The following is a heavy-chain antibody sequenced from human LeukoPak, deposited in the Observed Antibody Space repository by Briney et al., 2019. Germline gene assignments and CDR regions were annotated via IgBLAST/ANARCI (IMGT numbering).Heavy chain of an antibody. D-gene: IGHD1-1*01. Sequence: PSETLSLTCAVYGGSFSGYYWSWIRQPPGKGLEWIGEINHSGSTNYNPSLKSRVTISVDTSKNQFSLKLSSVTAADTAVYYCARTTTLFYYYGMDVWGQGTTVTVSS. CDR1: GGSFSGYY. J-gene: IGHJ6*02. V-gene: IGHV4-34*01. CDR3: ARTTTLFYYYGMDV. CDR2: INHSGST.